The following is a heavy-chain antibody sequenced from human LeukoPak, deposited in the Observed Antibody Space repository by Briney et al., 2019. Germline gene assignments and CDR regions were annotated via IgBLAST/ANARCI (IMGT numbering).Heavy chain of an antibody. CDR3: ASTYYYVGGDAFDI. V-gene: IGHV1-69*05. CDR2: IIPIFGTA. CDR1: GGTFSSYA. D-gene: IGHD3-10*02. Sequence: SSVKVSCKASGGTFSSYAISWVRQAPGQGLEWMGRIIPIFGTANYAQKFQGRVTITTDESTSTAYMELSSLRSEDTAVYYCASTYYYVGGDAFDIWGQGTMVTVSS. J-gene: IGHJ3*02.